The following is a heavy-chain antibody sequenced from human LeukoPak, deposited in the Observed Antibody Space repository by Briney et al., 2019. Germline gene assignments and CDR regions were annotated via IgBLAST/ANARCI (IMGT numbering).Heavy chain of an antibody. CDR2: IDYRGST. CDR1: GGSISSYY. J-gene: IGHJ3*02. CDR3: AREGTTVVTPSHAFDI. V-gene: IGHV4-59*01. D-gene: IGHD4-23*01. Sequence: SSQTLSLTCTVAGGSISSYYWSWIRQPPGKGLEWIAYIDYRGSTTYNPSLKSRVTISVDTSKNQFSLKLSSVTAADTAVYYCAREGTTVVTPSHAFDIWGQGTMVTVSS.